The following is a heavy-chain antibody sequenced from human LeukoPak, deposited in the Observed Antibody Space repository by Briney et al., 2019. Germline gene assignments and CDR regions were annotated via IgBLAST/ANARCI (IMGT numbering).Heavy chain of an antibody. J-gene: IGHJ4*02. Sequence: PGGSLRLSCAASGFTFSSYAMSWVRQAPGKGLEWVSAISGSGGSTYYADSVKGRFTIPRDNSKNTLYLQMNSLRAEDTAVYYCAKDRGHRGYQPNYFDYWGQGTLVTVSS. CDR2: ISGSGGST. CDR1: GFTFSSYA. CDR3: AKDRGHRGYQPNYFDY. D-gene: IGHD2-2*01. V-gene: IGHV3-23*01.